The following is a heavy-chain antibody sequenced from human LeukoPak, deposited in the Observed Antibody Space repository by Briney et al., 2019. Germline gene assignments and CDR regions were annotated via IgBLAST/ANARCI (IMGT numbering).Heavy chain of an antibody. CDR3: ARGATISETGYFDF. D-gene: IGHD3-3*02. CDR1: GGSISNYY. V-gene: IGHV4-34*01. CDR2: IDHRGDT. J-gene: IGHJ4*03. Sequence: SETLSLTCSVSGGSISNYYWSWIRQSPGKGLEWIAEIDHRGDTNYNPSVKSRVTISVDTSKSQFSLKVRSLSAADTAVYYCARGATISETGYFDFWGQGTLVTVSS.